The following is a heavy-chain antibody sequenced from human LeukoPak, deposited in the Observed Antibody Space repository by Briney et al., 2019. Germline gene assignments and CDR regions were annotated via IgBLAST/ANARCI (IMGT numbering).Heavy chain of an antibody. CDR3: VGDGRYGEKTAFNI. CDR2: IKEDAGEK. V-gene: IGHV3-7*01. J-gene: IGHJ3*02. Sequence: GGSLRLSCAASGFNLRGDWMRWVRQAPGKGLESVAIIKEDAGEKYYVESVSGRFTISRDNTKNSLYLQMNNLRDEHTAVYYYVGDGRYGEKTAFNIWGQGTKVTVSS. D-gene: IGHD3-10*01. CDR1: GFNLRGDW.